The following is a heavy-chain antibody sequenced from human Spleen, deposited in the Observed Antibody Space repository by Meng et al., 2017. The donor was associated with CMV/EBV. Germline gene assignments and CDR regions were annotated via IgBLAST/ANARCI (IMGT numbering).Heavy chain of an antibody. J-gene: IGHJ6*02. Sequence: GGSLRLSCAASGFTFSGYSMNWVRQAPGKGLEWVSSISTGGSDKYYADSVKGRFTISRDNAKNSLYLQMNSLRAEDTAVYYCAKEFVVTYYYYYYGMDVWGQGTTVT. V-gene: IGHV3-21*01. D-gene: IGHD3-22*01. CDR1: GFTFSGYS. CDR2: ISTGGSDK. CDR3: AKEFVVTYYYYYYGMDV.